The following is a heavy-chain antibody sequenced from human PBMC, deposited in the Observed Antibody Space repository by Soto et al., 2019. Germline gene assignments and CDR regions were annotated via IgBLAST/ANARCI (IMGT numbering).Heavy chain of an antibody. J-gene: IGHJ6*02. V-gene: IGHV3-9*01. CDR3: AKSKGGTANGMDV. Sequence: EVQLVESGGGLVQPGRSLRLSCEASGFSFDEYGMHWVRQAPGKGLEWVSGISWNSGTIGYADSVKGRFSISRDNAKKSLYLQMNSLRAEDRALYYCAKSKGGTANGMDVWGQGTTVIVSS. CDR2: ISWNSGTI. CDR1: GFSFDEYG. D-gene: IGHD2-21*02.